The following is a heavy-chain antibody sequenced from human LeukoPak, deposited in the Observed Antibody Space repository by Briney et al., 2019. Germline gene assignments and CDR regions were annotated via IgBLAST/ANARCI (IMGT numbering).Heavy chain of an antibody. CDR3: ARGPAGYSFGFHYMDV. CDR2: IYYSGST. Sequence: SETLSLTCTVSGGSISSGGYYCRWIRQHPGKGLEWIGYIYYSGSTYYNPSLKSRVTMSVDTSKNQFSLKLSSVTAADTAVYYFARGPAGYSFGFHYMDVWGRGTTVTVSS. V-gene: IGHV4-31*03. J-gene: IGHJ6*03. CDR1: GGSISSGGYY. D-gene: IGHD5-18*01.